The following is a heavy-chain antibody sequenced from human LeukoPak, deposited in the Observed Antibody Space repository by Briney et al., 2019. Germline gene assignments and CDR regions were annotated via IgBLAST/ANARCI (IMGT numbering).Heavy chain of an antibody. CDR1: GLSVPPSGGG. J-gene: IGHJ3*02. D-gene: IGHD4-17*01. V-gene: IGHV2-5*01. Sequence: ESGPTLVNPRQILTLTCTFSGLSVPPSGGGVGWMGQAAGKEQEWLALIYWNDDRRYMPSLKSRLTITKDTSKTQVVLTMTNMYPVDTGTYYCAHMVNAVTTSWGAFGIWGQGTMVTVSS. CDR2: IYWNDDR. CDR3: AHMVNAVTTSWGAFGI.